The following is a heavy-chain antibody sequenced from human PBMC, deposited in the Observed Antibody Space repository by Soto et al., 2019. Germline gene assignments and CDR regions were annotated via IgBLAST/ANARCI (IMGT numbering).Heavy chain of an antibody. V-gene: IGHV3-11*04. CDR1: GFTFSDYY. J-gene: IGHJ4*02. CDR2: ISRSDNTI. CDR3: AKGGRQWLVTSDFNY. Sequence: GGSLRLSCAASGFTFSDYYMSWIRQAPGKGLECISYISRSDNTIYYADSVKGRFTISRDSSKNTVSLEMTSLRAEDMSVYYCAKGGRQWLVTSDFNYWGQGALVTVSS. D-gene: IGHD6-19*01.